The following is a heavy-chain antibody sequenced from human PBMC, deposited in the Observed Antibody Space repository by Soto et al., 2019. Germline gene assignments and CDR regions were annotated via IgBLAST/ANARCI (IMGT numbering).Heavy chain of an antibody. CDR1: GFTFSNYD. V-gene: IGHV3-23*01. CDR2: ISGSDGST. D-gene: IGHD5-18*01. Sequence: VGSLRLSCAASGFTFSNYDMNWVRQAPGKGLEWVSGISGSDGSTYYADSVKGRFTISRDNSKNTLYLQMNSLRVEDTAVYYCAKDARGYSYGPNWFDPWGQGTLVTVSS. J-gene: IGHJ5*02. CDR3: AKDARGYSYGPNWFDP.